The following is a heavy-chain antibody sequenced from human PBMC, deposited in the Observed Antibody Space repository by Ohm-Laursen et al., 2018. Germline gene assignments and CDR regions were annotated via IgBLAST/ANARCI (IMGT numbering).Heavy chain of an antibody. Sequence: SLRLSCTASGFTFSNYWMHWVRQAPGKGLMWVSRINSDGSSTSYADSVKGRFTISRDNAKNTLYLQMNSLRAEDTAVYYCARDDEYNYYDSSGYYLIHYYGMDVWGQGTTVTVSS. CDR1: GFTFSNYW. V-gene: IGHV3-74*01. J-gene: IGHJ6*02. D-gene: IGHD3-22*01. CDR3: ARDDEYNYYDSSGYYLIHYYGMDV. CDR2: INSDGSST.